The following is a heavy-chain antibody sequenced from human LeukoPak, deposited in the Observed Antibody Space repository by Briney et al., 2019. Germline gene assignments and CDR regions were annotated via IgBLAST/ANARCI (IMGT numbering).Heavy chain of an antibody. CDR1: GFTFSTYG. Sequence: GGSLRLSCAASGFTFSTYGMHWVRQAPGRGLEWVTVISYDGSKKYYADSVKGRFTISRDNSKNTLYLQMNTLRAEDTAVYYCAKKRPDLGYPGAFDIWGQGTMVTVSS. J-gene: IGHJ3*02. D-gene: IGHD6-13*01. CDR2: ISYDGSKK. V-gene: IGHV3-30*18. CDR3: AKKRPDLGYPGAFDI.